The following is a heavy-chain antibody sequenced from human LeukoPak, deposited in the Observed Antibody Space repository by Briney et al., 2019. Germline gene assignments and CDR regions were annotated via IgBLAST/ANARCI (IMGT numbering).Heavy chain of an antibody. D-gene: IGHD5-24*01. CDR3: ARRDGSSPFDY. J-gene: IGHJ4*02. Sequence: SETLSLTCTVSGGSISSSGYYWAWIRQPPGRGLEWIGSIYYSGSTYYNPSLKSRVTISVDTSKNQFSLKLSSVTAADTAVYYCARRDGSSPFDYWGQGTLVTVSS. CDR2: IYYSGST. V-gene: IGHV4-39*01. CDR1: GGSISSSGYY.